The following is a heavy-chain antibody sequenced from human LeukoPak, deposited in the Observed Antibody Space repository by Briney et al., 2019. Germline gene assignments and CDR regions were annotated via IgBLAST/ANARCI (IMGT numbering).Heavy chain of an antibody. Sequence: GGSLRLSCAASGFTFSSYAMSWVRQAPGRGLEWVSAISGSGGSTYYADSVKGRFTISRDNSKNTLYLQMNSLRAEDTAVYYRARTGPTTLVVCDYWGQGTLVTVSS. CDR3: ARTGPTTLVVCDY. V-gene: IGHV3-23*01. CDR2: ISGSGGST. J-gene: IGHJ4*02. CDR1: GFTFSSYA. D-gene: IGHD4-23*01.